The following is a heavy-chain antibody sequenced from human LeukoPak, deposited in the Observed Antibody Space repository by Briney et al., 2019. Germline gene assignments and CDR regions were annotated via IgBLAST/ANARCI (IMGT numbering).Heavy chain of an antibody. D-gene: IGHD2-2*01. V-gene: IGHV1-24*01. CDR3: AIIVCTSCSSFDP. Sequence: GASVKVSCKVSGYTLTELSMHWVRQAPGKGLEWMGGFDPEDGETIYAQKFQDRVTMTEDTSTDTAYMELSSLRSEDTAVYYCAIIVCTSCSSFDPWGQGTLVTVSS. CDR1: GYTLTELS. J-gene: IGHJ5*02. CDR2: FDPEDGET.